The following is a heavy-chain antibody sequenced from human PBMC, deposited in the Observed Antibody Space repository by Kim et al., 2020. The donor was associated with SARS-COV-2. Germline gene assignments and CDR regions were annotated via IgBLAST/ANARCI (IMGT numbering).Heavy chain of an antibody. Sequence: SETLSLTCAIYGGSFNAYYWSWIRQPPGKGLEWIGEINQSGITNYNPSLKSRVIISVDTSKNQFSLRLSSVTAADTAVYYCARRISFDIVGQGTVVTVSS. J-gene: IGHJ3*02. CDR1: GGSFNAYY. CDR3: ARRISFDI. D-gene: IGHD2-15*01. CDR2: INQSGIT. V-gene: IGHV4-34*01.